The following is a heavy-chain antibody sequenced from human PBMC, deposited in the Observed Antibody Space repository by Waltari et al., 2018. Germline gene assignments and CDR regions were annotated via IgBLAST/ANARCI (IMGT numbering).Heavy chain of an antibody. D-gene: IGHD6-19*01. Sequence: QVQLVQSGAEVKKPGASVKVSCKASGYTFTSYDIYWVRQATGQGLECLGWMNPNNGDTAYAQTFQGRVSITISTSISTAYMELSSLRSEDTAVYYCARANRVGSGRGFGYWGQGTLITVSS. J-gene: IGHJ4*02. V-gene: IGHV1-8*03. CDR1: GYTFTSYD. CDR3: ARANRVGSGRGFGY. CDR2: MNPNNGDT.